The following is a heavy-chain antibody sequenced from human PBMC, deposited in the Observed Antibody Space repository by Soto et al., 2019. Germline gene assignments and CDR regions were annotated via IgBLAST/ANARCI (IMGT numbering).Heavy chain of an antibody. D-gene: IGHD6-13*01. CDR3: ARGQYSSNSRFDP. J-gene: IGHJ5*02. CDR1: GVTFSSYS. CDR2: ISSSSSYI. Sequence: GGSLRLSCAASGVTFSSYSMNWVRQAPGKGLEWVSSISSSSSYIYYADSVKGRFTISRGNAKNSLYLQMNSLRAEDTAVYYCARGQYSSNSRFDPWGQGTLVTVSS. V-gene: IGHV3-21*01.